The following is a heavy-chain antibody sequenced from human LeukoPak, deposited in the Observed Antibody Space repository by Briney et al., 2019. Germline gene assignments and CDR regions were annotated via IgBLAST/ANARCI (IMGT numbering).Heavy chain of an antibody. CDR1: GFTFSSFS. CDR3: VRDPEALDY. CDR2: ISRGRPTI. Sequence: GESLKISCAASGFTFSSFSMNWVRQAPGKGLEWVSYISRGRPTIHYADSVRGRFTISRDNAKNSLYLQMNSLRDEDTAVYYCVRDPEALDYWGQGALVTVSS. V-gene: IGHV3-48*02. J-gene: IGHJ4*02.